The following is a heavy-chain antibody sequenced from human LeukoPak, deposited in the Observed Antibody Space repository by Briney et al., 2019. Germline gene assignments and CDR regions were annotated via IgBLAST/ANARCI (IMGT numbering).Heavy chain of an antibody. CDR3: TRLLETPSIELAFDI. D-gene: IGHD5-24*01. CDR2: IRSKVSSYAT. CDR1: GFTFSGSA. V-gene: IGHV3-73*01. J-gene: IGHJ3*02. Sequence: PGGSLRLSCATSGFTFSGSAIHWVRQASGKGLEWVGRIRSKVSSYATAYAASVKGRFTISRDDSENTAYLQMNSLKTEDTAVYYCTRLLETPSIELAFDIWGQGTMVTVSS.